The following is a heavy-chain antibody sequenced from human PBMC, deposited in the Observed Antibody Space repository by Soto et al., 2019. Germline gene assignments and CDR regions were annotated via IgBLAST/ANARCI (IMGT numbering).Heavy chain of an antibody. J-gene: IGHJ4*02. CDR3: ARDVSVMTSVFGF. CDR2: ITPMIGTT. V-gene: IGHV1-69*01. CDR1: GGTFYTYA. Sequence: QVHLXXSXXXXKRPGSSVRXSXRXSGGTFYTYAFTWVRQAPGQGLEWMGGITPMIGTTKYAQKFHGRVTFSADESASTAYMELSNLRSDDTAVYYCARDVSVMTSVFGFWGQGTLITVSS. D-gene: IGHD3-10*01.